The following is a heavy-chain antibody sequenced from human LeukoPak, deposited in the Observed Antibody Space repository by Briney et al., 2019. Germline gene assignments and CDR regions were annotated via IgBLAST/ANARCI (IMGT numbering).Heavy chain of an antibody. CDR2: IYYSGST. CDR1: GGSVSSGSYY. J-gene: IGHJ3*02. Sequence: SETLSLTCTVSGGSVSSGSYYWSWIRQPPGKGLEWIGYIYYSGSTNYNPSLKSRVTISVDTSKNQFSLKLSPVTAADTAVYYCARDTGGWYGDHDAFDIWGQGTMVTVSS. V-gene: IGHV4-61*01. CDR3: ARDTGGWYGDHDAFDI. D-gene: IGHD6-19*01.